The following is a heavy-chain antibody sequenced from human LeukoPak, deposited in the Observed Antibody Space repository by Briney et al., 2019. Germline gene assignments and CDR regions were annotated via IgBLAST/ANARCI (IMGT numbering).Heavy chain of an antibody. J-gene: IGHJ4*02. CDR1: GGSISSYY. Sequence: SETLSLTCTVSGGSISSYYWSWIRQPPGKGLEWIGYIYYSGSTNYNPSLKSRVTISVDTSKNQFSLKLSSVTAADTAVYYCARRLSPGPGTYYFDYWGQGTLVTVSS. D-gene: IGHD1-7*01. V-gene: IGHV4-59*13. CDR2: IYYSGST. CDR3: ARRLSPGPGTYYFDY.